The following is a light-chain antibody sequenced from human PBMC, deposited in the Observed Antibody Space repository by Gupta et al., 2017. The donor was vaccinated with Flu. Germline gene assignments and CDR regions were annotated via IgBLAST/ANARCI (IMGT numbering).Light chain of an antibody. CDR1: GATFGPDPD. CDR2: RSN. Sequence: GTTSCTAIGATFGPDPDVPLYQQCPGTAPRLLMARSNIRRSGVPDRFSGSRSGTSASLAITGLQAADEADYYCQSLEGSLNGLVFGGGTKLTVL. CDR3: QSLEGSLNGLV. V-gene: IGLV1-40*01. J-gene: IGLJ2*01.